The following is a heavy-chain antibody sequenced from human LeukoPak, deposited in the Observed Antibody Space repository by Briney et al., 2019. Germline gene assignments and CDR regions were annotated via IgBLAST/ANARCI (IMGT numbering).Heavy chain of an antibody. Sequence: PGESLRLSCAVAGFTFGSLAMSWVRQAHGGGLEWVSSIDSRGSNSYYADSVKGRFTISRDNSRNTLYLQMDSLRAEDSAIYYCAKELRPNDYWGQGTLVTVSS. D-gene: IGHD4-17*01. CDR3: AKELRPNDY. CDR1: GFTFGSLA. CDR2: IDSRGSNS. J-gene: IGHJ4*02. V-gene: IGHV3-23*01.